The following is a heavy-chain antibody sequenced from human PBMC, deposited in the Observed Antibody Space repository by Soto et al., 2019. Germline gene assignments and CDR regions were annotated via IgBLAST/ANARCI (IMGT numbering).Heavy chain of an antibody. D-gene: IGHD6-19*01. CDR3: ARDIGGRYSSGWAQPGYYGMDV. J-gene: IGHJ6*02. V-gene: IGHV3-33*01. Sequence: GGSLRLSCAASGFTFSSYGMHWVRQAPGKGLEWVAVIWYDGSNKYYADSVKGRFTISRDNSKNTLYLQMNSLRAEDTAVYYCARDIGGRYSSGWAQPGYYGMDVRGQGTTVTVS. CDR1: GFTFSSYG. CDR2: IWYDGSNK.